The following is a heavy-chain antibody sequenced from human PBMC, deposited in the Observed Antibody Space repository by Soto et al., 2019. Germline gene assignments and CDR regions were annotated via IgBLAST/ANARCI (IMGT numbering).Heavy chain of an antibody. J-gene: IGHJ3*02. CDR3: ASRGGYSSGWSVGLLGPFDI. CDR2: IIPIFGTA. Sequence: SVKVSCKASGGTFSSYAISWVLQAPGQGLEWMGGIIPIFGTANYAQKFQGRVTITADESTSTAYMELSSLRSEDTAVYYCASRGGYSSGWSVGLLGPFDIWGQGTMVTVSS. D-gene: IGHD6-19*01. V-gene: IGHV1-69*13. CDR1: GGTFSSYA.